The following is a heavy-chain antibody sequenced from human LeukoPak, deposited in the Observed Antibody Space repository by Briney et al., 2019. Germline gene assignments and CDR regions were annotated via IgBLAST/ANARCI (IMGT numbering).Heavy chain of an antibody. V-gene: IGHV3-21*01. D-gene: IGHD6-13*01. CDR2: ISSSSSYI. J-gene: IGHJ4*02. CDR3: ARAYDSSWHNFDY. CDR1: GFTFSSYS. Sequence: PGGSLRLSCAASGFTFSSYSMNWVRQAPGKGLEWVSSISSSSSYIYYADSVKGRFTISRDISKNTLYLEMDSLRGEDTAVYYCARAYDSSWHNFDYWGQGSLVTVSS.